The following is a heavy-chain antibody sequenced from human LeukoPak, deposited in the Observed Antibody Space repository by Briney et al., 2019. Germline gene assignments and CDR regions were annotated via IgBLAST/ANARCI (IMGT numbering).Heavy chain of an antibody. J-gene: IGHJ4*02. CDR1: GFTFSSYA. V-gene: IGHV3-23*01. Sequence: PGGSLRLSCAASGFTFSSYAMSWVRQAPGKGLEWVSAIGGSGGSTYYADSVKGRFTISRDNSKNTLYLQMNSLRAEDTAVYYCAKDRSMILEWLTDYWGQGPLVTVSS. CDR3: AKDRSMILEWLTDY. CDR2: IGGSGGST. D-gene: IGHD3-3*01.